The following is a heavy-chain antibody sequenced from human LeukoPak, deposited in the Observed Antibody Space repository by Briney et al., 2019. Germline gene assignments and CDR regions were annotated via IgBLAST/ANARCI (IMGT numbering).Heavy chain of an antibody. J-gene: IGHJ4*02. V-gene: IGHV4-39*07. CDR2: IYYSGST. CDR3: AREKGYFDY. CDR1: GGSISSSSYY. Sequence: SETLSLTCTVSGGSISSSSYYWGWIRQPPGKGLEWIGSIYYSGSTYYNPSLKSRVTISVDTSKNQFSLKLSSVTAADTAVYYCAREKGYFDYWGQGTLVTVSS.